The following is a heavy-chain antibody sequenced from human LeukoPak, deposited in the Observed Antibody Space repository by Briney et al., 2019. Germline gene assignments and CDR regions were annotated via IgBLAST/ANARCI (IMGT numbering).Heavy chain of an antibody. J-gene: IGHJ4*02. CDR3: ARDDYYDSSRDY. D-gene: IGHD3-22*01. V-gene: IGHV1-69*06. CDR1: GDTFSSYA. CDR2: IIPLLGTT. Sequence: SVKVSCKASGDTFSSYAINWVRQAPGQGLEWMGGIIPLLGTTTYAQRFQGRVTVTADKSTRTAYIELSGLRSEDTAVYFCARDDYYDSSRDYWGQGTLVTVSS.